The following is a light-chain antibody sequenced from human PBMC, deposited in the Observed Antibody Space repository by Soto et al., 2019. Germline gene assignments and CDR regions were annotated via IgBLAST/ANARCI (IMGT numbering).Light chain of an antibody. Sequence: DIQMTQSPSSLSASVGDRVTITCRASQSISTNLNWYQQKPGKAPKLLIFAASSLQSGVPSRFSGSGAGTDFTLTISRLQPEDFATYHCQQSYSTHTYGQGTKLEIK. V-gene: IGKV1-39*01. CDR1: QSISTN. CDR2: AAS. J-gene: IGKJ2*01. CDR3: QQSYSTHT.